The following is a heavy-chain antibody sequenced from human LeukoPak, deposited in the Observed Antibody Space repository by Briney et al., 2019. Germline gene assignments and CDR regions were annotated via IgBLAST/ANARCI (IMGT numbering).Heavy chain of an antibody. CDR3: AREREDSWIQPHGI. D-gene: IGHD5-18*01. J-gene: IGHJ3*02. CDR1: GFTFSSYS. V-gene: IGHV3-21*01. CDR2: ISSSSSYI. Sequence: GGSLRLSCAASGFTFSSYSMNWVCQAPGKGLEWVSSISSSSSYIYYADSVKGRFTISRDNAKNSLYLQMNSLRAEDTAVYYCAREREDSWIQPHGIWGQGTMVTVSS.